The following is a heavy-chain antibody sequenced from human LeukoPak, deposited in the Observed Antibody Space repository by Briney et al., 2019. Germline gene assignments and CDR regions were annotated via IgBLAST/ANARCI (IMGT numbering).Heavy chain of an antibody. D-gene: IGHD6-19*01. CDR1: GYTFNRYF. J-gene: IGHJ5*02. CDR2: INPSGGTT. V-gene: IGHV1-46*02. CDR3: ARVGVEDPLGPPETSSAWYSWFDP. Sequence: APVKVSCKASGYTFNRYFMHWVRQAPGQGLEWMGIINPSGGTTTYAQKLQDRVTMTRDTSTSTVYMELSSLRSEDTAVYYCARVGVEDPLGPPETSSAWYSWFDPWGQGTLVTVSS.